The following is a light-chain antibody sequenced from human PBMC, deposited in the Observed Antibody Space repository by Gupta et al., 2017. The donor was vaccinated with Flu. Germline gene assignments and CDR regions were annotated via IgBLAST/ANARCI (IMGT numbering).Light chain of an antibody. Sequence: EIVLTQSPATLSLSPGERATLSCRASQSVSTYLAWYQQKPGQAPRLLIYDASNRATGVPARFSGSGAGTDLTLTISSLEPEDFAVYYCQQRSNWPPEGTFGGGTNVVIK. J-gene: IGKJ4*01. CDR1: QSVSTY. CDR2: DAS. CDR3: QQRSNWPPEGT. V-gene: IGKV3-11*01.